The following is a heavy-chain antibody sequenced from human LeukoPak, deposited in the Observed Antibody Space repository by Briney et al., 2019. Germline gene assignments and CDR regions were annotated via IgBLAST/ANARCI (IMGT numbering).Heavy chain of an antibody. CDR3: ASTSFNEYYFDY. V-gene: IGHV4-30-2*01. Sequence: SQTLSLTCAVSGGSISSGGYSWSWIRQPPGKGLEWIGYIYHSGSTYYNPSLKSRVTISVDRSKNQFSLKLSSVTAADTAVYYCASTSFNEYYFDYWGQGTLVTVPS. CDR2: IYHSGST. J-gene: IGHJ4*02. CDR1: GGSISSGGYS. D-gene: IGHD2-2*01.